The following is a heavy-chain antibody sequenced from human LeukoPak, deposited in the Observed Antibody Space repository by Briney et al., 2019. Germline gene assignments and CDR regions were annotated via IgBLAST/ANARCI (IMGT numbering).Heavy chain of an antibody. V-gene: IGHV1-24*01. CDR1: GYTLTELS. Sequence: ASVKVSCKVSGYTLTELSMHWVRQAPGKGLEWMGGFDPEDGETIYAQKFQGRVTMTEDTSTDTAYMELSSPRSEDTAVYYCATSPHGVYYFDYWGQGTLVTVSS. D-gene: IGHD6-13*01. J-gene: IGHJ4*02. CDR3: ATSPHGVYYFDY. CDR2: FDPEDGET.